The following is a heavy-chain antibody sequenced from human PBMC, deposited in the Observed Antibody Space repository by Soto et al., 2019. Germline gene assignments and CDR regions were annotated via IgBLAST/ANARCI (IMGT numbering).Heavy chain of an antibody. J-gene: IGHJ5*02. CDR1: GFTFSSYG. Sequence: PGGSLRLSCAASGFTFSSYGMHWVRQAPGKGLEWVAVISYDGSNKYYADSVKGRFTISRDSAKNTLYLQMNSLTVEDTAVYYCGKDLSPGGLEAWGQGTLVTVSS. D-gene: IGHD3-16*01. CDR3: GKDLSPGGLEA. CDR2: ISYDGSNK. V-gene: IGHV3-30*18.